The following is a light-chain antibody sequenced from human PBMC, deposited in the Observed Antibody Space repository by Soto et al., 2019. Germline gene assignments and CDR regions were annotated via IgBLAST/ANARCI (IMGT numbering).Light chain of an antibody. CDR3: QQSNSFPFT. V-gene: IGKV1-39*01. CDR2: GVS. J-gene: IGKJ2*01. Sequence: DIQMTQSPFSLSASVGDRVTITCRASQSISNYLNWYQHKPGKAPKLLIYGVSSLQSGVPSRFSGSGSGTDFTLAISSLQPEDFATYYCQQSNSFPFTFGQGTRLDIK. CDR1: QSISNY.